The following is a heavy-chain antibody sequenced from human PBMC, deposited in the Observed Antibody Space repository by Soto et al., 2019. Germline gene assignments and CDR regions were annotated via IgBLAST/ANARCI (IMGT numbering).Heavy chain of an antibody. CDR1: GYSFTHYG. CDR3: ARGDGDTLDY. Sequence: QVQLVRSGAEVKKPGASVKVSCKASGYSFTHYGITWVRQAPGQGLEWTGWINAYVGETKSAQKYEGRVTVTMDTSTNTAYLELTSLRSDDTAVYYCARGDGDTLDYWGQGTLVRVSA. V-gene: IGHV1-18*01. J-gene: IGHJ4*02. CDR2: INAYVGET.